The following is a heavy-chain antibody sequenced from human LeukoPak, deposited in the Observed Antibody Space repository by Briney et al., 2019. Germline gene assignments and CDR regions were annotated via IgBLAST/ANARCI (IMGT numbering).Heavy chain of an antibody. CDR3: ARVRRVAGPLDY. CDR1: GFTFTNYW. J-gene: IGHJ4*02. V-gene: IGHV3-53*01. Sequence: GGSLRLCCAASGFTFTNYWMHWVRQVSGKGLECVSVIYSGGSTYYADSVKGRFTISRDNSKNTLYPQMNSLRAEDTAVYYCARVRRVAGPLDYWGQGTLVTVS. CDR2: IYSGGST.